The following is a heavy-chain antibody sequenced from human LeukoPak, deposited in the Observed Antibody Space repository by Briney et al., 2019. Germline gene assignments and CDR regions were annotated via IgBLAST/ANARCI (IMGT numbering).Heavy chain of an antibody. V-gene: IGHV3-9*01. J-gene: IGHJ4*02. CDR2: ISWNSGSI. Sequence: GGSLRLSCAGSGFIFNNYAMHRVRQPPGKGLEWVSGISWNSGSIDYADSVKGRFTISRDNAKNSLYLQMNSLRVEDTAFYYCAKDNRRHYTSGPNPDSLHWGQGALVTVSS. D-gene: IGHD6-19*01. CDR1: GFIFNNYA. CDR3: AKDNRRHYTSGPNPDSLH.